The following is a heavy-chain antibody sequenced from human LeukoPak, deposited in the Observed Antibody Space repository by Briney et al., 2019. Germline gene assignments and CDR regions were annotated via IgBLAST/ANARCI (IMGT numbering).Heavy chain of an antibody. CDR3: AKGSSSGWPHYFDY. Sequence: GGSLRLSCAASGFTFSSYAMSWVRQAPGKGLEWFSGITGSGGNTFHADSVEGRFTISRDNSKNTLYLQMNSLRAEDTAIYYCAKGSSSGWPHYFDYWGQGTLVSVSS. CDR2: ITGSGGNT. CDR1: GFTFSSYA. J-gene: IGHJ4*02. D-gene: IGHD6-19*01. V-gene: IGHV3-23*01.